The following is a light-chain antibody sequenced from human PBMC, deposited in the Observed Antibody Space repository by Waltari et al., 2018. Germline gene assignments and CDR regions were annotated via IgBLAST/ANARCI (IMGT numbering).Light chain of an antibody. J-gene: IGKJ1*01. CDR3: HQSSSVPQT. Sequence: EIVLTQSPAFRSVTLQEKVTITCQASQSIGSSLHWYQQKPDQSPKLLIKYASQSISGVPSRFSGSGSGTDFTRTSNSLEAEYAATYYCHQSSSVPQTFGQGTKVEIK. CDR1: QSIGSS. V-gene: IGKV6-21*02. CDR2: YAS.